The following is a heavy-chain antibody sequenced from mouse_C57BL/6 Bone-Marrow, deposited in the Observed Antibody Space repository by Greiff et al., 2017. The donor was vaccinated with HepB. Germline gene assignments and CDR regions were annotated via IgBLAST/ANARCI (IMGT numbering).Heavy chain of an antibody. CDR1: GFTFSSYA. CDR3: TRARWLLRGGDY. Sequence: EVQVVESGEGLVKPGGSLKLSCAASGFTFSSYAMSWVRQTPEKRLEWVAYISSGGDYIYYADTVKGRFTISRDNARNTLYLQMSSLKSEDTAMYYCTRARWLLRGGDYWGQGTSVTVSS. V-gene: IGHV5-9-1*02. J-gene: IGHJ4*01. CDR2: ISSGGDYI. D-gene: IGHD2-3*01.